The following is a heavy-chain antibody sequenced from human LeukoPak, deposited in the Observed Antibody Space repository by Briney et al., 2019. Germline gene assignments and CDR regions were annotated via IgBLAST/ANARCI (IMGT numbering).Heavy chain of an antibody. CDR3: ARGRRPTTYYDFWSGYSFQH. V-gene: IGHV4-34*01. CDR2: INHSGST. D-gene: IGHD3-3*01. J-gene: IGHJ1*01. CDR1: GGSFSGYY. Sequence: PSETLSLTCAVYGGSFSGYYWSWIRQPPGKGLEWIGEINHSGSTNYNPSLKSRVTISVDTSKIQFSLKLSSVTAADTAVYYCARGRRPTTYYDFWSGYSFQHWGQGTLVTVSS.